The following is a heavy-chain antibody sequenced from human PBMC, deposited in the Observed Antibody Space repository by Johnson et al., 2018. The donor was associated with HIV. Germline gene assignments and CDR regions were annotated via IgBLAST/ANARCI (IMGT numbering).Heavy chain of an antibody. Sequence: MQLVESGGGLVQPGGSLRLSCAASGFTFSSYDMHWVRQTTGKGLEWISGIGSSGDTFYPGSVKGRFTISRANAKNSLYLQMNSLRAGDTGVYYCARAGDYDVLTGSLLRGTFDVWGQGTMVTVSS. CDR2: IGSSGDT. V-gene: IGHV3-13*01. CDR3: ARAGDYDVLTGSLLRGTFDV. J-gene: IGHJ3*01. CDR1: GFTFSSYD. D-gene: IGHD3-9*01.